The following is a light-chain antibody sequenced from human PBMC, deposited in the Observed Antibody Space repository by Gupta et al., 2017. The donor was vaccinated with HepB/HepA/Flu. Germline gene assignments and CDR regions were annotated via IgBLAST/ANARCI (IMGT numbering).Light chain of an antibody. Sequence: EIVLTQSPATLSLSPGERATRSCRARQSVSSYLAWYQPKPGQAPRLLISDASHSDTGIPARFSGSGCGKDFTLTSSSREQKDIAVYYSQLRSNWPPWTFGQGTKVEIK. V-gene: IGKV3-11*01. CDR2: DAS. CDR1: QSVSSY. J-gene: IGKJ1*01. CDR3: QLRSNWPPWT.